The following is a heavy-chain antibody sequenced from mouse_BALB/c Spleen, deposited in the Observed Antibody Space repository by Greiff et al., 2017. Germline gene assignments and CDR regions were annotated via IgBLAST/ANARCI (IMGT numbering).Heavy chain of an antibody. CDR3: ARSSSYPLCFDY. Sequence: QVQLKQSGAELMKPGASVKISCKATGYTFSSYWIEWVKQRPGHGLEWIGEILPGSGSTNYNEKFKGKATFTADTSSNTAYMQLSSLTSEDSAVYYCARSSSYPLCFDYWGQGTTLTVSS. CDR2: ILPGSGST. D-gene: IGHD1-1*01. CDR1: GYTFSSYW. V-gene: IGHV1-9*01. J-gene: IGHJ2*01.